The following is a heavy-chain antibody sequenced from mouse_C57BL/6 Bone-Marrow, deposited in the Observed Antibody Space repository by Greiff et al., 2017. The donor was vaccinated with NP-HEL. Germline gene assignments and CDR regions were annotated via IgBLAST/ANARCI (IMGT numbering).Heavy chain of an antibody. CDR3: AIRSNFYYAMDY. V-gene: IGHV1-47*01. D-gene: IGHD1-1*01. Sequence: QVQLQQSGAELVKPGASVKLSCKASGYTFTTYPIEWMKQSHGKCLEWIGIFHPYNDDTKYNEKFKGQATLTVEKSSSKVYLDLSRLTSDDSAVFDSAIRSNFYYAMDYWGQGTSVTVSS. CDR2: FHPYNDDT. J-gene: IGHJ4*01. CDR1: GYTFTTYP.